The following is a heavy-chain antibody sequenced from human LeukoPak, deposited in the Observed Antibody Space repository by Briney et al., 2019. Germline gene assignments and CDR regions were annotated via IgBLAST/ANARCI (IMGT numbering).Heavy chain of an antibody. CDR3: ARPIEVGAALRAFDI. Sequence: GESLKISCKGSGYSFTSYWIGLVRQIPRKGLEGVGIIYPGDSDTRYSPSFQGQVTISADKSISTAYLQWSSLKASDTAMYYCARPIEVGAALRAFDIWGQGTMVTVSS. V-gene: IGHV5-51*01. D-gene: IGHD1-26*01. CDR1: GYSFTSYW. CDR2: IYPGDSDT. J-gene: IGHJ3*02.